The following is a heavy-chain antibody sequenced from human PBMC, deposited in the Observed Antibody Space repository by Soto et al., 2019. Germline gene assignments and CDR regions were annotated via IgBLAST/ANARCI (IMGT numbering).Heavy chain of an antibody. D-gene: IGHD2-15*01. Sequence: SDTLSLTCTVSGSSISSSSYYWGWIRKPPGKGLEWIGSIYYSGSTYYNPSLKSRVTISVDTSKNQFSLKLSSVTAADTAVYCCARHTPAISISDHWGQGTLVTVS. V-gene: IGHV4-39*01. J-gene: IGHJ4*02. CDR1: GSSISSSSYY. CDR3: ARHTPAISISDH. CDR2: IYYSGST.